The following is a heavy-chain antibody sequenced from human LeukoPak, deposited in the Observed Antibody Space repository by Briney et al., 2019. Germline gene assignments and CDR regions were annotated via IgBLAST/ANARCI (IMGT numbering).Heavy chain of an antibody. CDR3: AELGITMIGGV. Sequence: PGGSLRLSCAASGFTFSSYAMSWVRQAPGKGLEWVSAISGSGGSTYYADSVKVRFTITRDNARNPLYLQMNSLRAKDTVVYYCAELGITMIGGVWGKGTTVTISS. D-gene: IGHD3-10*02. J-gene: IGHJ6*04. CDR2: ISGSGGST. CDR1: GFTFSSYA. V-gene: IGHV3-23*01.